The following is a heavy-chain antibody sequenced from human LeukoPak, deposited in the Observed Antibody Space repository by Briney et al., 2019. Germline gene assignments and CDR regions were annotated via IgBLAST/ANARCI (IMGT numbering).Heavy chain of an antibody. J-gene: IGHJ4*02. CDR3: ARDSGGSLDY. Sequence: PGGSLRLSCAASGFTFSSYWMAWVRRAPGTGLEWVANVKQDESEKHYIDSVKGRFTISRDNAKNSVYLQMNSLRAEDTAVYYCARDSGGSLDYCGQGTLVSVSS. V-gene: IGHV3-7*03. CDR1: GFTFSSYW. D-gene: IGHD2-15*01. CDR2: VKQDESEK.